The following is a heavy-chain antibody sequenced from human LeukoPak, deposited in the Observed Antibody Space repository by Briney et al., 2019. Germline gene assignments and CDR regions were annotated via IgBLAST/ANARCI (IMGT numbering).Heavy chain of an antibody. CDR3: ARGTYYDSSGYYPGHFDY. V-gene: IGHV1-46*01. CDR2: INPSGGST. Sequence: ASVKVSCKASGYTFTDYYIHWVRQAPGQGLEWMGIINPSGGSTSYAQKFQGRVTMTRDMSTSTVYMELSSLRSEDTAVYYCARGTYYDSSGYYPGHFDYWGQGTLVTVSS. J-gene: IGHJ4*02. CDR1: GYTFTDYY. D-gene: IGHD3-22*01.